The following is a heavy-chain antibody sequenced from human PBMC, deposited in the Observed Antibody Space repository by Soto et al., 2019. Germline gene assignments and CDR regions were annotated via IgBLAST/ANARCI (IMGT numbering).Heavy chain of an antibody. J-gene: IGHJ4*02. CDR3: GRGRSGQIVVFY. D-gene: IGHD1-26*01. CDR2: IGPESGAT. CDR1: GGTFTGHY. Sequence: ASVKGSCTASGGTFTGHYIHWVRQAPEQGPEWMGEIGPESGATRYAQKFQGRVTMTRDTSITTVYMELKNLSPDDTAVYYCGRGRSGQIVVFYWGQGTPVTVSS. V-gene: IGHV1-2*02.